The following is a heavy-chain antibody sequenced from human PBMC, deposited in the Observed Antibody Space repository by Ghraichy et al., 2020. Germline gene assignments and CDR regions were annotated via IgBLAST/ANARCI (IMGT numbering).Heavy chain of an antibody. D-gene: IGHD1-26*01. Sequence: SETLSLTCTVSGGSISSYYWSWIRQPPGKGLEWIGYIYYSGSTNYNPSLKSRVTISVDTSKNQFSLKLSSVTAADTAVYYCAREGRLNYGMDVWGQGTTVTVSS. J-gene: IGHJ6*02. CDR1: GGSISSYY. V-gene: IGHV4-59*01. CDR3: AREGRLNYGMDV. CDR2: IYYSGST.